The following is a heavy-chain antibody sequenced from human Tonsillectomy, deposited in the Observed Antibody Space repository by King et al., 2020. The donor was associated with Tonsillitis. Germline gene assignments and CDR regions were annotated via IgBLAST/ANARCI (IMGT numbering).Heavy chain of an antibody. CDR2: SNWNGGST. Sequence: VQLVESGGGVVRPGGSLRLSCAASGFTLDDYGMSWVRQAPGKGLEWVSGSNWNGGSTGYADSVKGRFTISRDNAKNSRYLQMNSLRAEDTALYHCARYFHGGNSGWWGYYYYYGMDYWGQGTTVTVSS. D-gene: IGHD4-23*01. CDR1: GFTLDDYG. J-gene: IGHJ6*02. V-gene: IGHV3-20*01. CDR3: ARYFHGGNSGWWGYYYYYGMDY.